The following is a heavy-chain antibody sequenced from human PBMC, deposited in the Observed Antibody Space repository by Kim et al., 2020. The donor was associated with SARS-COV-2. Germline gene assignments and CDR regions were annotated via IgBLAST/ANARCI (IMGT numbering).Heavy chain of an antibody. CDR3: ARSGYDSAFDI. J-gene: IGHJ3*02. D-gene: IGHD5-12*01. Sequence: TNYAQKVQGRVTMTRDTSISTAYMELSRLRSDDTAVYYCARSGYDSAFDIWGQGTMVTVSS. V-gene: IGHV1-2*02. CDR2: T.